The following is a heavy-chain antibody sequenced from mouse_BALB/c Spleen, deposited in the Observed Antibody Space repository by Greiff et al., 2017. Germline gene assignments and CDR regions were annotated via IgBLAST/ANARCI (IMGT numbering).Heavy chain of an antibody. CDR2: IDPANGNT. Sequence: VQLQQSGAELVKPGASVKLSCTASGFNIKDTYMHWVKQRPEQGLEWIGRIDPANGNTKYDPKFQGKATITADTSSNTAYLQLSSLTSEDAAVYYCASDYCGSSTSFDYWGQGTTLTVSS. D-gene: IGHD1-1*01. CDR3: ASDYCGSSTSFDY. CDR1: GFNIKDTY. J-gene: IGHJ2*01. V-gene: IGHV14-3*02.